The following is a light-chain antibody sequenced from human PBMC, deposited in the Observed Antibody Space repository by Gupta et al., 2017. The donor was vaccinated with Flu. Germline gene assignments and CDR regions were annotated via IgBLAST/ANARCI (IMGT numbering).Light chain of an antibody. J-gene: IGLJ3*02. V-gene: IGLV2-11*01. CDR2: DVS. CDR1: SNDVGGYHY. CDR3: SSYAKHYILV. Sequence: QSALTQPRSVSGSPGQSVTISCTGTSNDVGGYHYVSWYQQFPGKVPKLIIYDVSQRPSGVPDRFSGSKSGNTASLTISGVQVEDEADYYCSSYAKHYILVFGGGTRLTVL.